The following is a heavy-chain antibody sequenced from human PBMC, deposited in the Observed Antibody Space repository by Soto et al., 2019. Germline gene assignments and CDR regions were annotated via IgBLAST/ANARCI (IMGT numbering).Heavy chain of an antibody. V-gene: IGHV3-33*01. Sequence: QKYLVESGGGVVQPGGSLRLSCVASGSIFSGYGMHWVRQAPGKGLEWVAIIWYDGSNKYYADSVKGRFTISRDNSKNMLDLQMDRLRAEDTAVYYCARDGIGGTVFRGFCDYWGQGTLVTVSS. D-gene: IGHD1-7*01. CDR3: ARDGIGGTVFRGFCDY. CDR1: GSIFSGYG. J-gene: IGHJ4*02. CDR2: IWYDGSNK.